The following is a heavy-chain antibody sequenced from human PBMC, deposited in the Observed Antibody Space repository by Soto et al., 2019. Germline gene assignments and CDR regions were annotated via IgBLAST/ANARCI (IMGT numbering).Heavy chain of an antibody. Sequence: QVQLVQSGAEVKKPGSSVKVSCKASGGTFSSYAISWVRQAPGQGLEWMGGIIPIFGTANYAQKFQGRVTITADESTSTAYMELSSLRSEDTAVYYCARGYYDILTGYSRSRDYYYGMDVWGQGTTVTVSS. V-gene: IGHV1-69*01. CDR2: IIPIFGTA. CDR1: GGTFSSYA. J-gene: IGHJ6*02. D-gene: IGHD3-9*01. CDR3: ARGYYDILTGYSRSRDYYYGMDV.